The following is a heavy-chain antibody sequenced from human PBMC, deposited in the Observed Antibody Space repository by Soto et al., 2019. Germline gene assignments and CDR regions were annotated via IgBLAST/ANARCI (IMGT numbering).Heavy chain of an antibody. V-gene: IGHV3-30-3*01. CDR2: ISNDGTVK. Sequence: GGSLRLSCAASGFTFGTYPMHWVRQAPGKGLEWLANISNDGTVKYYADSVKGRFTISRDTSENTLYLEMNSLRAEDTAVYYCARAYYYDSSGFSPGGYWGQGTLVTVSS. D-gene: IGHD3-22*01. J-gene: IGHJ4*02. CDR3: ARAYYYDSSGFSPGGY. CDR1: GFTFGTYP.